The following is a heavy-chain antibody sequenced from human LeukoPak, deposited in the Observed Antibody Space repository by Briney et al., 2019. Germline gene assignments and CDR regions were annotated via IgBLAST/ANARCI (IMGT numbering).Heavy chain of an antibody. Sequence: PSETLSLTCSVSGGSISSGGYYWSWIRQHPGKGLEWIGYIDYSGSTYYNPSLTSRVTIPVDTSKNQFSLKLSSATAADTAVYYCARGLVVVVAAPVYYGMDVWGQGTTVTVSS. J-gene: IGHJ6*02. CDR3: ARGLVVVVAAPVYYGMDV. CDR1: GGSISSGGYY. CDR2: IDYSGST. V-gene: IGHV4-31*03. D-gene: IGHD2-15*01.